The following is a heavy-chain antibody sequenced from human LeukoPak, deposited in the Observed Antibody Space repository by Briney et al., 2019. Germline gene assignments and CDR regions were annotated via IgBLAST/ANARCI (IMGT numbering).Heavy chain of an antibody. D-gene: IGHD6-19*01. V-gene: IGHV1-2*02. CDR3: ATNFAVAGTDYYYYGMDV. Sequence: ASVTVSCKASGYTFTGYYMHWVRQAPGQGLEWVGWINPNNGGTNYAQKFQGRVTMTRDTSISTAYMELSRLRSDDTAVYFCATNFAVAGTDYYYYGMDVWGQGTTVTVSS. CDR2: INPNNGGT. J-gene: IGHJ6*02. CDR1: GYTFTGYY.